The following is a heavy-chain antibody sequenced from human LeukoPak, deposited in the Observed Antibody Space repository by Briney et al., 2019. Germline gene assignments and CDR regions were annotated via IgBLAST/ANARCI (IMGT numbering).Heavy chain of an antibody. CDR1: GYTFTSYG. D-gene: IGHD3-10*01. J-gene: IGHJ4*02. V-gene: IGHV1-18*01. CDR3: ARDMVRGVIPSPFDY. CDR2: ISAYNGNT. Sequence: ASVKVSCKASGYTFTSYGISWVRQAPGQGLEWMGWISAYNGNTNYAQKLQGRVTMTRNTSISTAYMELSSLRSEDTAVYYCARDMVRGVIPSPFDYWGQGTLVTVSS.